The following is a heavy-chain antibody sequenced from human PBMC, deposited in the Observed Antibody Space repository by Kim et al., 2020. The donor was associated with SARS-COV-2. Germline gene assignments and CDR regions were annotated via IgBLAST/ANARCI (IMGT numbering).Heavy chain of an antibody. Sequence: GGSLRLSCAASGFNFNKAWMSWVHQAPGKGLEWVGRIKSTGDGGTIDYAAPAKGRFTISRDDSKNTVDLQMNSLKTEDTAVYYCTTDRGAYCGGDCYEGYWGQGTLVTVSS. CDR2: IKSTGDGGTI. CDR3: TTDRGAYCGGDCYEGY. V-gene: IGHV3-15*01. J-gene: IGHJ4*02. CDR1: GFNFNKAW. D-gene: IGHD2-21*02.